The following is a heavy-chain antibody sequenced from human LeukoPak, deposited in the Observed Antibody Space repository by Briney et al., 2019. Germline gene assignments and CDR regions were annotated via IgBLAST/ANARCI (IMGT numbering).Heavy chain of an antibody. D-gene: IGHD1-26*01. CDR2: IPAYKNSA. V-gene: IGHV1-18*01. CDR1: GYTFSRYG. CDR3: AREVSVGATRDLDY. J-gene: IGHJ4*02. Sequence: ASVKVSCKASGYTFSRYGITWIRQAPGQGLEGVAWIPAYKNSANYARKFQGRVTMTTDTSTSTAYMELRSLRSDDTAVYYCAREVSVGATRDLDYWGQGTLVTVSS.